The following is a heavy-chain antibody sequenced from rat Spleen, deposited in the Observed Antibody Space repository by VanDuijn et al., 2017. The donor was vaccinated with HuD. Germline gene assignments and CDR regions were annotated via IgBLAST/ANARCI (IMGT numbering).Heavy chain of an antibody. Sequence: QVQLKESGPGLVQPSQTLSLTCTVSGFSLTSSHISWVRQPPGKGLEWLGVIWIDGNTGYTSFLKSRLSISRDTSKNQVFLKMNSLQTDDTGTYYCTRDRVSFDYWGQGVMVTVSS. V-gene: IGHV2-43*01. CDR1: GFSLTSSH. J-gene: IGHJ2*01. CDR2: IWIDGNT. D-gene: IGHD3-8*01. CDR3: TRDRVSFDY.